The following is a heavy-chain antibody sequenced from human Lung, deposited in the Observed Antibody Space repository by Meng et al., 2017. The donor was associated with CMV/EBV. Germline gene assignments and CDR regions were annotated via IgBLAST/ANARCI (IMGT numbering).Heavy chain of an antibody. CDR1: GYTFTNNY. Sequence: SVXVSXXASGYTFTNNYIHWVRQAPGQGLQWMGRIRPNSGATTYAQTFQGRVTMTSDSSASTAYMELSRLTFDDAAIYFCARGGWTCMLGACVDYWGQGSLVTVSS. CDR2: IRPNSGAT. CDR3: ARGGWTCMLGACVDY. V-gene: IGHV1-2*02. D-gene: IGHD3-10*02. J-gene: IGHJ4*02.